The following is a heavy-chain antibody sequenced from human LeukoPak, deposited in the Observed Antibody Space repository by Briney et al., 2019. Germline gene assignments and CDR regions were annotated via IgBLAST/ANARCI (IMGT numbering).Heavy chain of an antibody. J-gene: IGHJ4*02. CDR1: GGTFISYA. CDR2: IIPIFGTA. V-gene: IGHV1-69*13. CDR3: ARGGPHYYDSSGYYFDY. D-gene: IGHD3-22*01. Sequence: SVKVSCKASGGTFISYAISWVRQAPGQGLEWMGGIIPIFGTANYAQKFQGRVTITADESTSTAYMELSSLRSEDTAVYYCARGGPHYYDSSGYYFDYWGQGTLVTVSS.